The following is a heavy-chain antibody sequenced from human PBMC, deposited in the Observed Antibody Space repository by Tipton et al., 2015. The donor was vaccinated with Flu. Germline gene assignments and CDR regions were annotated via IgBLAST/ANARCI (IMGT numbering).Heavy chain of an antibody. V-gene: IGHV5-51*01. CDR3: ARLGDFWSGYFDY. J-gene: IGHJ4*02. CDR1: GYSFNNYW. CDR2: IYPGDSET. D-gene: IGHD3-3*01. Sequence: QSGPEVKKPGESLKISCKGSGYSFNNYWIGWVRQMPGKGLEWMGIIYPGDSETRNSPSFQGQVTISADKSISTAYLQWSSLKASDTAMYYCARLGDFWSGYFDYWGQGTLVTVSS.